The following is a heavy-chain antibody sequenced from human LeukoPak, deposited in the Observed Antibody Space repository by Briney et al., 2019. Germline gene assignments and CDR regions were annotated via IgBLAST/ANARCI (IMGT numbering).Heavy chain of an antibody. Sequence: SVKVSCXASGGTFSSYAISWVRQAPGQGLEWMGRIIPIFGTANYAQKFQGRVTITTDESTSTAYMELSSLRSEDTAVYYCARERYCSSTSCLDYYYYMDVWAKGPRSPSP. CDR2: IIPIFGTA. CDR3: ARERYCSSTSCLDYYYYMDV. V-gene: IGHV1-69*05. J-gene: IGHJ6*03. D-gene: IGHD2-2*01. CDR1: GGTFSSYA.